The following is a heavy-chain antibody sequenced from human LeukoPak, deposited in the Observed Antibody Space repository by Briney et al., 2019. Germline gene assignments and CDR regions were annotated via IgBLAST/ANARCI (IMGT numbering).Heavy chain of an antibody. J-gene: IGHJ4*02. CDR2: IKQDGSEN. CDR3: ARAGTYHDSSGLWNS. D-gene: IGHD3-22*01. CDR1: GFTFSSYW. V-gene: IGHV3-7*01. Sequence: GGSLRLSCAASGFTFSSYWMSWVRHSPGKGLEWVANIKQDGSENHYVDSVKGRFTISRDNAKNSLYLQMNSLKAEDAAVYYCARAGTYHDSSGLWNSWGQGTQVTVTS.